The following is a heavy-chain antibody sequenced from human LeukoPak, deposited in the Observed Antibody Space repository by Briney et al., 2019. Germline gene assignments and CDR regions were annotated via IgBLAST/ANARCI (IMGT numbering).Heavy chain of an antibody. CDR1: GYTFTDYY. CDR2: INPSSGDT. Sequence: GASVKVSCKASGYTFTDYYIHWVRQAPGQGLEWMGWINPSSGDTNFAQKFQGRVTMTRDTSISTAYMELSSLRSDDTAVYYCARRYCSSTNCYTPGFDPWGQGTLVTVSS. J-gene: IGHJ5*02. CDR3: ARRYCSSTNCYTPGFDP. V-gene: IGHV1-2*02. D-gene: IGHD2-2*02.